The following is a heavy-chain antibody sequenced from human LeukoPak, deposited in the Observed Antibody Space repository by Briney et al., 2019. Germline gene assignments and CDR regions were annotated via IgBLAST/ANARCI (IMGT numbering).Heavy chain of an antibody. D-gene: IGHD6-13*01. CDR1: GFTFGTYT. Sequence: PGGSLRLSCAASGFTFGTYTMNWVRQAPGKGLEWVSSISSSSTYIYYADSVKGRFTISRDNAKNSLYLQMDSLRAEDTAVYYSAKDATAVVGTVYMDVWGKGTTVTISS. J-gene: IGHJ6*03. CDR2: ISSSSTYI. CDR3: AKDATAVVGTVYMDV. V-gene: IGHV3-21*01.